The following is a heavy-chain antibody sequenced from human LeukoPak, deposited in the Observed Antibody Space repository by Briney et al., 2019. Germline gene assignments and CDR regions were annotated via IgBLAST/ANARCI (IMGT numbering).Heavy chain of an antibody. CDR2: MNPNSGNT. D-gene: IGHD6-19*01. V-gene: IGHV1-8*01. Sequence: GASVKVSCKASGYTFTSYDINWVRQATGQGLEWMGWMNPNSGNTGYAQKFQGRVTMTRNTSISTAYMELSSLRSEDTAVYYCARDPASSGWLTYYYYGMDVWGQGTTVTISS. CDR1: GYTFTSYD. CDR3: ARDPASSGWLTYYYYGMDV. J-gene: IGHJ6*02.